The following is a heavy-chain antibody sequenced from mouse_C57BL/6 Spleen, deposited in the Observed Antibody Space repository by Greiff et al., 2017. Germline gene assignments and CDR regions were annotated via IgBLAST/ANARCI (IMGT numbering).Heavy chain of an antibody. J-gene: IGHJ3*01. V-gene: IGHV1-80*01. D-gene: IGHD2-5*01. CDR3: ARSGSNYPFAY. Sequence: VKLQQSGAELVKPGASVKISCKASGYAFSSYWMNWVKQRPGKGLEWIGQIDPGDGDTNYNGKFKGKAKLTADKSSSTAYMQLSSLTSEDSAVYFCARSGSNYPFAYWGQGTLVTVSA. CDR1: GYAFSSYW. CDR2: IDPGDGDT.